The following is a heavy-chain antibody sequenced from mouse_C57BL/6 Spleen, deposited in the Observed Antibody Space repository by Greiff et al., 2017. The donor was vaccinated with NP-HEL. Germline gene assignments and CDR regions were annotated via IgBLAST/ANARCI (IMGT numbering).Heavy chain of an antibody. CDR2: INYDGSST. D-gene: IGHD1-1*01. CDR3: ARDHYGSRGYAMDY. CDR1: GFTFSDYY. J-gene: IGHJ4*01. V-gene: IGHV5-16*01. Sequence: EVQLQESEGGLVQPGSSMKLSCTASGFTFSDYYMAWVRQVPEKGLEWVANINYDGSSTYYLDSLKSRFIISRDNAKNILYLQMSSLKSENTATYYCARDHYGSRGYAMDYWGQGTSVTVSS.